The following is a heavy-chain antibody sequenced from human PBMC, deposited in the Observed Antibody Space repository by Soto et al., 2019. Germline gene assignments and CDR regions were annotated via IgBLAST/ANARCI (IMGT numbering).Heavy chain of an antibody. CDR1: VGSFKGYA. J-gene: IGHJ3*02. V-gene: IGHV4-34*01. Sequence: TETLSLTCAVYVGSFKGYAWSWIRQPPGKGLEWIGEINHRGSANSNPSLKSRVTISVDTSKNQFSLNLTSMTAADTAVYYCAGGPYYDILTGYSGAFDIWGQGTMVT. CDR2: INHRGSA. D-gene: IGHD3-9*01. CDR3: AGGPYYDILTGYSGAFDI.